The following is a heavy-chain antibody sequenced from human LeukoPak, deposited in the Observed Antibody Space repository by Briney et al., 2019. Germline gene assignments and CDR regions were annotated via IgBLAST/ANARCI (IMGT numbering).Heavy chain of an antibody. CDR2: ISSDSNYI. Sequence: GGSLRLSCAASGFTFSNYSMNWVRQAPGKGLEWDSSISSDSNYIYYADSIQGRFTISRDNAENSLYLQMNSLRAEDTAVYYCATLQLGPTTNYWGQGTLVTVSS. CDR1: GFTFSNYS. CDR3: ATLQLGPTTNY. D-gene: IGHD1-26*01. J-gene: IGHJ4*02. V-gene: IGHV3-21*01.